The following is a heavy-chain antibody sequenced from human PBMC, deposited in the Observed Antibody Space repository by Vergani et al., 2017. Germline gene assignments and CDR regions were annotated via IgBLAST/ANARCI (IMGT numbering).Heavy chain of an antibody. D-gene: IGHD1-1*01. CDR3: ARRRGATTMRALDYYYYKGV. CDR2: IYYNGST. Sequence: QVQLQESGPGLVKPLQTLSLTCTASGSSIRSDDSYWSWIRQSPGGGLEWIGYIYYNGSTYYNPSLRSRVTISMETSKKQFHLRWKGVTAADTAVYYCARRRGATTMRALDYYYYKGVWGKGTTVIVSS. V-gene: IGHV4-30-4*01. J-gene: IGHJ6*03. CDR1: GSSIRSDDSY.